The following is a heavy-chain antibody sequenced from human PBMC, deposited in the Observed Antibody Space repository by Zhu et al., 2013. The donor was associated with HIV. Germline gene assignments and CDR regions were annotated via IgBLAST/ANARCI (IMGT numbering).Heavy chain of an antibody. Sequence: QVQLVQSGAELKKPGSSVKVSCKASGGTFSSYAISWVRQAPGQGLEWMGRIIPTFETANYAPKFQGRVTINADEFTSTAYMELSSLRSEDTAVYYCARIPESHIKLYNYFDPWGQGTLVTVSS. CDR3: ARIPESHIKLYNYFDP. J-gene: IGHJ5*02. D-gene: IGHD1-20*01. CDR1: GGTFSSYA. V-gene: IGHV1-69*01. CDR2: IIPTFETA.